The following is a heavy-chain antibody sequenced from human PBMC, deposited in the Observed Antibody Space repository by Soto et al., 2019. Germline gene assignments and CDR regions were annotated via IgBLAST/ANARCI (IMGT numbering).Heavy chain of an antibody. CDR2: IRQDGSEN. V-gene: IGHV3-7*03. D-gene: IGHD6-13*01. Sequence: PGGSLRLSCAASGFTFTNYWMNWVRQAPGKGLEWVANIRQDGSENYYVDSVKGRFTISRDNAKNSLYLQMNSLRAEDTAVYYCASGMIIAANWFDPWGQGTLVTVSS. J-gene: IGHJ5*02. CDR1: GFTFTNYW. CDR3: ASGMIIAANWFDP.